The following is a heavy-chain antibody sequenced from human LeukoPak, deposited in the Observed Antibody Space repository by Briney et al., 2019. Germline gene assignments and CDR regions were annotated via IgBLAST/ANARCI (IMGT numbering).Heavy chain of an antibody. CDR1: GFTFSSYW. V-gene: IGHV3-74*01. Sequence: GGSLRLSCAASGFTFSSYWMHWVRQAPGKGLVWVSRINSDGSSTSYADSVKGRFTISRDNSKNSLYLQLTSLRAEDTAVYYCARAAAAAGTDPRFYYYYYYMDVWGKGTTVTVSS. J-gene: IGHJ6*03. CDR2: INSDGSST. D-gene: IGHD6-13*01. CDR3: ARAAAAAGTDPRFYYYYYYMDV.